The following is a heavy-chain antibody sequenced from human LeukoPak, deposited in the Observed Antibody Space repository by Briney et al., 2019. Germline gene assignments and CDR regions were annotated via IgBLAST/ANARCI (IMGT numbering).Heavy chain of an antibody. D-gene: IGHD1-26*01. CDR1: GFTFGTHT. J-gene: IGHJ4*02. CDR3: TRARGSYYWALDY. Sequence: PGGSLRLSCTTSGFTFGTHTMHWFRQAPGKGLQWIGFIRSSGTTQYAASVKGRFTISRDDSKSIAYLQMNSLKTEDTAVYYCTRARGSYYWALDYWGQGTLVTVSS. CDR2: IRSSGTT. V-gene: IGHV3-49*03.